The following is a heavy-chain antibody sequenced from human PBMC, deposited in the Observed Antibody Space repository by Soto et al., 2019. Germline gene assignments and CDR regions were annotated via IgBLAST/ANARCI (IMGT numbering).Heavy chain of an antibody. Sequence: ASVKVSCKASGYTFTSYGISWVRQAPGQGLEWMGWISAYNGNTNYAQKLQGRVTMTTDTSTSTAYMELRSLRSDDTAVYYCARIYYYDSSDYFDYWGQGTLVTVSS. J-gene: IGHJ4*02. CDR1: GYTFTSYG. V-gene: IGHV1-18*01. CDR3: ARIYYYDSSDYFDY. D-gene: IGHD3-22*01. CDR2: ISAYNGNT.